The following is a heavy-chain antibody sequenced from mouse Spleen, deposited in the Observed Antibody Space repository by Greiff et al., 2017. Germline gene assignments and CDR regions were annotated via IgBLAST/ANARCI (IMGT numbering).Heavy chain of an antibody. CDR3: ARDHGTPYFDY. J-gene: IGHJ2*01. CDR2: LSDGGSYT. D-gene: IGHD4-1*01. V-gene: IGHV5-4*01. CDR1: GFTFSSYA. Sequence: EVMLVESGGGLVKPGGSLKLSCAASGFTFSSYAMSWVRQTPEKRLEWVATLSDGGSYTYYPDNVKGRFTISRDNAKNNLYLQMSHLKSEDTAMYYGARDHGTPYFDYWGQGTTLTVSS.